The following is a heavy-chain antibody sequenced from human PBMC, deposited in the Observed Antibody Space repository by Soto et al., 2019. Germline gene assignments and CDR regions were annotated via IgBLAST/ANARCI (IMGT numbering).Heavy chain of an antibody. J-gene: IGHJ5*02. Sequence: SVKVSCKASGGTFSSYAISWVRQAPGQGLEWMGGIIPIFGTANYAQKFQGRVTITADESTSTAYMELSSLRSEDTAVYYCARVISTMVRGVISPRFDPWGQGTLVTVSS. CDR1: GGTFSSYA. V-gene: IGHV1-69*13. CDR3: ARVISTMVRGVISPRFDP. D-gene: IGHD3-10*01. CDR2: IIPIFGTA.